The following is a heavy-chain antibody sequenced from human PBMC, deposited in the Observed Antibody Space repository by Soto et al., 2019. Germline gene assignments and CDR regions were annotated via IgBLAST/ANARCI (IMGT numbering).Heavy chain of an antibody. D-gene: IGHD1-1*01. V-gene: IGHV1-2*04. J-gene: IGHJ5*02. Sequence: GASVKVSCKAYGYTFTGYYMHWVRQAPGQGLEWMGWINPNSGGTNYAQKFQGWVTMTRDTSISTAYVELSRLRSDDTAVYYCARGSGPGNDDGVRWFDPWGQGTLVTVSS. CDR2: INPNSGGT. CDR1: GYTFTGYY. CDR3: ARGSGPGNDDGVRWFDP.